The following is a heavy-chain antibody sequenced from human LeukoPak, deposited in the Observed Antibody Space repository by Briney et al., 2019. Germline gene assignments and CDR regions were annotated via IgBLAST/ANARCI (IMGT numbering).Heavy chain of an antibody. Sequence: SETLSLTCAVYGGSFSDYYWTWIRQPPGKGLEWIGEIYHSGSTYYNPSLKSRVTISVDTSKNQFSLKLSSVTAADTAVYYCARGGGSWPFDYWGQGTLVTVSS. J-gene: IGHJ4*02. V-gene: IGHV4-34*01. CDR1: GGSFSDYY. D-gene: IGHD6-13*01. CDR3: ARGGGSWPFDY. CDR2: IYHSGST.